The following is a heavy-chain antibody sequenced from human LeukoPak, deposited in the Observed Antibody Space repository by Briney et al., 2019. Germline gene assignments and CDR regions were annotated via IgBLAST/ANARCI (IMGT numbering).Heavy chain of an antibody. D-gene: IGHD6-13*01. Sequence: GGSLRLSCAASGFTFSGYGMHWVRQAPGKGLEWVAYIRYDGGQKYYVDSVKGRFTISRDNSKNTMSLQMNSLTDEDTAVNYCAAIAVAGLYWGQGTLVTVSS. J-gene: IGHJ4*02. CDR1: GFTFSGYG. CDR2: IRYDGGQK. CDR3: AAIAVAGLY. V-gene: IGHV3-30*02.